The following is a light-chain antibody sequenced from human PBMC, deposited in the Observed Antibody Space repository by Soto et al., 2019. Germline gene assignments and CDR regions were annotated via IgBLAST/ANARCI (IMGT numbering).Light chain of an antibody. CDR2: DVS. J-gene: IGLJ2*01. CDR1: SSDVGGYNY. CDR3: SSYTGSSTVV. V-gene: IGLV2-14*01. Sequence: QSVLTQPASVSGSPGQSITISCTGTSSDVGGYNYVSWYQQHAGKVPKLMIYDVSHRPSGVSNRFSGSKSGNTASLTISGLQAEDEGDYYCSSYTGSSTVVFGGGTKVTVL.